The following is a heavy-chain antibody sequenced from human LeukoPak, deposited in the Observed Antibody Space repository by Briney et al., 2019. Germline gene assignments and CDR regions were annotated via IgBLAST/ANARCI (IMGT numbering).Heavy chain of an antibody. CDR1: GYTFTGYY. Sequence: GASVKVSCKASGYTFTGYYMHWVRQAPGQGLEWMGWISAYNGNTNYAQKLQGRVTMTTDTSTSTAYMELRSLRSDDTAVYYCARGPRITIFGVVMANDAFDIWGQGTMVTVSS. J-gene: IGHJ3*02. V-gene: IGHV1-18*04. CDR3: ARGPRITIFGVVMANDAFDI. D-gene: IGHD3-3*01. CDR2: ISAYNGNT.